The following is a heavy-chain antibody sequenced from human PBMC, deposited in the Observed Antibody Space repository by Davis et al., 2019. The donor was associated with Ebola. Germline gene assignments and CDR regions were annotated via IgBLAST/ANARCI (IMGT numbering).Heavy chain of an antibody. J-gene: IGHJ4*02. CDR3: ARGGYD. CDR1: GFTFSNSD. CDR2: ISSSSSTI. V-gene: IGHV3-48*02. Sequence: GESLKISCAASGFTFSNSDMNWVRQAPGKGLEWVSYISSSSSTIYYADSVKGRFTISRDNAKNSLYLQMNSLRDEDTAVYYCARGGYDWGQGTLVTVSS. D-gene: IGHD3-3*01.